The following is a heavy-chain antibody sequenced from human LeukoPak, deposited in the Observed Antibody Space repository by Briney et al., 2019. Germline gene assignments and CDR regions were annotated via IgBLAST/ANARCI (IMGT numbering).Heavy chain of an antibody. J-gene: IGHJ4*02. CDR2: VSSSGGST. V-gene: IGHV3-23*01. D-gene: IGHD5-18*01. CDR3: AKGAASRGYTYVAN. Sequence: PGGSLRLSCAASAFTFRPYAMIWVRQAPGKGLEWVSTVSSSGGSTYYADSVKGRFTISRDNSNNTLYLEMNSLRAEDTAVYYCAKGAASRGYTYVANWGQGTLVTVSS. CDR1: AFTFRPYA.